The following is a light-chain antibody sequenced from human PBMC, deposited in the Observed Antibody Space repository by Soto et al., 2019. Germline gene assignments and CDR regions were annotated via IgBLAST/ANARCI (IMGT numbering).Light chain of an antibody. J-gene: IGLJ1*01. CDR2: ENN. Sequence: TQPLSVSAAPGQKVTISCSGSSSNIGNNYVSWYQQLPGTAPKLLIYENNKRPSGIPDRFSGSKSGTSATLGITGLQTGDEADYYCGTWDSSLSAGVFGTGTKVTVL. CDR1: SSNIGNNY. V-gene: IGLV1-51*02. CDR3: GTWDSSLSAGV.